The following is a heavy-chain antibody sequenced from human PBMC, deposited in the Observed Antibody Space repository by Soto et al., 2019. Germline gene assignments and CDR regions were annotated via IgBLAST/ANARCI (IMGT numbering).Heavy chain of an antibody. V-gene: IGHV3-23*01. CDR2: ISGIFGST. J-gene: IGHJ4*02. D-gene: IGHD3-10*01. CDR3: AKDEEFEEYFDY. CDR1: GFTFSSYA. Sequence: GGSLRLSCAASGFTFSSYAMIWVRQAPVKGLEFVSAISGIFGSTYYADSVKGRFTISRYNSKNTLYLQMNSLRADDTALYYFAKDEEFEEYFDYWGQGTLVTVSS.